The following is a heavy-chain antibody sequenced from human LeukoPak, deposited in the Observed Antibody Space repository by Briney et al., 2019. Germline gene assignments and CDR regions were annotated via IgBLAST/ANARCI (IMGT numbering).Heavy chain of an antibody. V-gene: IGHV4-34*01. CDR1: GGSFSGYY. Sequence: SETLSLTCAVYGGSFSGYYWSRIRQPPGKGLEWIGEINHSGSTNYNPSLKSRVTISVDTSKNQFSLKLSSVTAADTAVYYCASMGGGYSYGFWGQGTLVTVSS. CDR3: ASMGGGYSYGF. CDR2: INHSGST. J-gene: IGHJ4*02. D-gene: IGHD5-18*01.